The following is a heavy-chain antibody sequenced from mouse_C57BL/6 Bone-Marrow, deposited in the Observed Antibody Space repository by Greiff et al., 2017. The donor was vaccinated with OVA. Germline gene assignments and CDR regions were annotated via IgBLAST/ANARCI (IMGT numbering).Heavy chain of an antibody. CDR1: GYSITSGYY. CDR2: ISYDGSN. CDR3: ARAVITTVVARYAMDY. J-gene: IGHJ4*01. D-gene: IGHD1-1*01. V-gene: IGHV3-6*01. Sequence: EVKLMESGPGLVKPSQSLSLTCSVTGYSITSGYYWNWIRQFPGNKLEWMGYISYDGSNNYNPSLKNRISITRDTSKNQFFLKLNSVTTEDTATYYCARAVITTVVARYAMDYWGQGTSVTVSS.